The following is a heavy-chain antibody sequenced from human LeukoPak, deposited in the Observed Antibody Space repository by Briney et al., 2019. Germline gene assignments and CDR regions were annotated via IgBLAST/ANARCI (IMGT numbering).Heavy chain of an antibody. CDR3: ARDTGYCSSTSCSRYYYGMDV. CDR2: IYYSGST. Sequence: PSETLSLTCTVSGGSISSYYWSWIRQPPGKGLEWIGYIYYSGSTNYNPSLKSRVTISVDTSKNQFSLKLSSVTAADTAVYYCARDTGYCSSTSCSRYYYGMDVRGKGTTVTVSS. D-gene: IGHD2-2*01. V-gene: IGHV4-59*01. CDR1: GGSISSYY. J-gene: IGHJ6*04.